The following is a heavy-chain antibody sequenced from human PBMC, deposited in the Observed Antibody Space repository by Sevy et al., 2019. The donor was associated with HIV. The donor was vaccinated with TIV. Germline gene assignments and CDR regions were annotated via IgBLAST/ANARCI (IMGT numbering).Heavy chain of an antibody. Sequence: LTCVASGFNFNIYSMSWVRQAPGKGLEWVSTLSFGCGRINHADSVQGRFTMSRDDSKKTVYLEMNSLRAEDTAVYYCAREGCTRPHDHWGQGTLVTVSS. CDR3: AREGCTRPHDH. J-gene: IGHJ4*02. CDR2: LSFGCGRI. D-gene: IGHD2-8*01. V-gene: IGHV3-23*01. CDR1: GFNFNIYS.